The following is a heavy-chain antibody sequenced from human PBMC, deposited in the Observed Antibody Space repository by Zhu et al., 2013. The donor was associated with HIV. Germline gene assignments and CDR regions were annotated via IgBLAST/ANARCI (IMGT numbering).Heavy chain of an antibody. CDR1: GYTFTSYY. V-gene: IGHV1-46*01. CDR3: ARGGSSSGRKIDF. J-gene: IGHJ4*02. CDR2: INPSGGRT. D-gene: IGHD2-15*01. Sequence: QVQLVQSAAEVKEPGASVKVSCKASGYTFTSYYMHWVRQAPGQGLEWMRIINPSGGRTIYAQKSQGRLTMTRDTSTSTVYMELSSLRVDDTAVYYCARGGSSSGRKIDFWGQGTLVIVSS.